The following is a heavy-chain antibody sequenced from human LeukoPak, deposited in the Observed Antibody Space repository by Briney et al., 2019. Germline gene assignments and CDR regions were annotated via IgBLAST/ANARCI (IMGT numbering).Heavy chain of an antibody. CDR1: GVSFSDDY. J-gene: IGHJ4*02. CDR2: INHRGTH. Sequence: SETLSLTCAVYGVSFSDDYWNWIRQPPGKGLEWLCEINHRGTHEFNPSLKSRVTMSVDTSKNEFSLRLTSVTAADTAVYYCARTIVGPGTSYFDQWGQGTLVTVPS. CDR3: ARTIVGPGTSYFDQ. D-gene: IGHD1-26*01. V-gene: IGHV4-34*01.